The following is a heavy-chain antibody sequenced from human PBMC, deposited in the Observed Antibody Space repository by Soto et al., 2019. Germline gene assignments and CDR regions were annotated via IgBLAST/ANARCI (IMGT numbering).Heavy chain of an antibody. V-gene: IGHV4-31*03. CDR1: GGSISSGGYY. Sequence: SETLSLTCTVSGGSISSGGYYWSWIRQHPGKGLEWIGYIYYSGSTYYNPSLKSRVTISVDTSKNQFSLKLSSVTAADTAVYYCARSGYSYGPNPLLYWGQGTRVTVSS. D-gene: IGHD5-18*01. J-gene: IGHJ4*02. CDR3: ARSGYSYGPNPLLY. CDR2: IYYSGST.